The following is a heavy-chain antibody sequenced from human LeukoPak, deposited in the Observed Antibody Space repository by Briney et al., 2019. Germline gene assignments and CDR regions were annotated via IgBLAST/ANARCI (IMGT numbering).Heavy chain of an antibody. CDR3: ARGRRPGYSGSYYPF. D-gene: IGHD1-26*01. Sequence: SETLSLTCTVSGDSINNNNYYWSWIRQPPGKGLEWIGEINHSGSTNYNPSLKSRVTISVDTSKNQFSLKLSSVTAADTAVYYCARGRRPGYSGSYYPFWGQGTLVTVSS. CDR2: INHSGST. J-gene: IGHJ4*02. CDR1: GDSINNNNYY. V-gene: IGHV4-39*07.